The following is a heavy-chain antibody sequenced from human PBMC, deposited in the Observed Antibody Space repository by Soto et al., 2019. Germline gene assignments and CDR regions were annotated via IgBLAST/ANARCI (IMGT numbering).Heavy chain of an antibody. CDR1: GFTFSGFS. V-gene: IGHV3-21*01. CDR3: AREADFASSGYVLDY. J-gene: IGHJ4*02. Sequence: LRLSCAASGFTFSGFSMNWVRQAPGKGLEWVSSVTSSPSSMFYADSVKGRFTISRDDAKDSLLLQMNSLRADDTAVYYCAREADFASSGYVLDYWGLGTLVTVSS. D-gene: IGHD3-22*01. CDR2: VTSSPSSM.